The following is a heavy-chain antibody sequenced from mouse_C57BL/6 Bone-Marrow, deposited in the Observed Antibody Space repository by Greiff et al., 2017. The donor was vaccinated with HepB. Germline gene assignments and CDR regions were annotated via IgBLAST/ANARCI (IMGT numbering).Heavy chain of an antibody. D-gene: IGHD1-1*01. CDR2: IDPENGDT. CDR1: GFNIKDDY. J-gene: IGHJ2*01. V-gene: IGHV14-4*01. CDR3: TTYYYGSSPDY. Sequence: EVQLQQSGAELVRPGASVKLSCTASGFNIKDDYMHWVKQRPEQGLEWIGWIDPENGDTEYASKFQGKATITAVTSSNTAYLQLSSLTSEDTAVYYCTTYYYGSSPDYWGQGTTLTVSS.